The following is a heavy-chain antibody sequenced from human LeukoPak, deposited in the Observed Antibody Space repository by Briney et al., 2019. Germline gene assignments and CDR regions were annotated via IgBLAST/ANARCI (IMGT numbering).Heavy chain of an antibody. CDR2: ISSSSSYI. Sequence: GGSLRLSGAASGFTFSSYSMHWVRQAPGKGLEGVSSISSSSSYIYYADSVKGRFTISRDNAKNSLYLQMNSLRAEDTALYYWAGGHIVVVTAHFDYWGQGTLVTVSS. CDR3: AGGHIVVVTAHFDY. V-gene: IGHV3-21*01. J-gene: IGHJ4*02. CDR1: GFTFSSYS. D-gene: IGHD2-21*02.